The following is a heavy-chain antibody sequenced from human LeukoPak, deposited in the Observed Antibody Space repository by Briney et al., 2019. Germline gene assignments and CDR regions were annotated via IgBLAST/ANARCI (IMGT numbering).Heavy chain of an antibody. CDR3: ARDPDTGAFDI. Sequence: ASETLSLTCTVSGYSISSGDYWSWIRQPPGKGLEWIGYIYYSGSTNYNPSLKSRVTISVDTSKNQFSLKLSSVTAADMAVYYCARDPDTGAFDIWGQGTMVTVSS. J-gene: IGHJ3*02. CDR2: IYYSGST. V-gene: IGHV4-61*08. CDR1: GYSISSGDY.